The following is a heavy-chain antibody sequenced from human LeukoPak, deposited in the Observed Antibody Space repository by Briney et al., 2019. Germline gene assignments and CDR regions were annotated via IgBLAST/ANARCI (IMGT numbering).Heavy chain of an antibody. D-gene: IGHD4-17*01. CDR3: ARDDYGDYGIDY. Sequence: ASVKVSGKASGYTFTSYYMHWVRQAPGQGLEWMGIINPSGGSTSYAQKFQGRVTMTRDTSTSTVYMELSSLRSEDTAVYYCARDDYGDYGIDYWGQGTLVTVSS. CDR2: INPSGGST. V-gene: IGHV1-46*01. CDR1: GYTFTSYY. J-gene: IGHJ4*02.